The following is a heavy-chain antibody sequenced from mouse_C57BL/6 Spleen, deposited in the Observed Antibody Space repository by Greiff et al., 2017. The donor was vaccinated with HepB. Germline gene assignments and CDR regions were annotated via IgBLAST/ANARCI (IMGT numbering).Heavy chain of an antibody. V-gene: IGHV5-16*01. CDR2: INYDGSST. CDR3: ARDHWYFDY. Sequence: EVMLVESEGGLVQPGSSMKLSCTASGFTFSDYYMAWVRQVPEKGLEWVANINYDGSSTYYLDSLKSRFIISRDNAKNILYLQMSSLKSEDTATYYCARDHWYFDYWGQGTTLTVSS. J-gene: IGHJ2*01. CDR1: GFTFSDYY. D-gene: IGHD4-1*01.